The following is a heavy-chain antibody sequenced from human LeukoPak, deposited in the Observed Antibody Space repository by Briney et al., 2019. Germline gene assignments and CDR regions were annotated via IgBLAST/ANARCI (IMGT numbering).Heavy chain of an antibody. CDR3: AKDLGNYYGSGSCHYYYYYYYMDV. CDR1: GFTFSSYG. D-gene: IGHD3-10*01. Sequence: PGGSLRLSCAASGFTFSSYGMHWVRQAPGEGLEWVAVISYDGSNKYYADSVKGRFTISRDNSKNTLYLQMNSLRAEDTAVYYCAKDLGNYYGSGSCHYYYYYYYMDVWGKGTTVTVSS. CDR2: ISYDGSNK. V-gene: IGHV3-30*18. J-gene: IGHJ6*03.